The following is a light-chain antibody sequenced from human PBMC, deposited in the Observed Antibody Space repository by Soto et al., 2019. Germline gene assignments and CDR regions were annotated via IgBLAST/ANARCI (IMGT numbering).Light chain of an antibody. Sequence: DIVMTQSPDSLAVSLGERAAINCKSSQSVLYSSNNKNYLTWYLQKPGQPPKLLIYWASTRESGVPDRFSGSGSGTDFTLTISSLQAEDVAVYYCQQYYITPWTFGQGTKVEIK. V-gene: IGKV4-1*01. CDR3: QQYYITPWT. J-gene: IGKJ1*01. CDR1: QSVLYSSNNKNY. CDR2: WAS.